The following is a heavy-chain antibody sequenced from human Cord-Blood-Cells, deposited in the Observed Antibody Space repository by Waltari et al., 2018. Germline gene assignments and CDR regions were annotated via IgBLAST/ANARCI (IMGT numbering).Heavy chain of an antibody. Sequence: QVQLQESGPGLVKPSETLSLTCAVSGYSISSGYYWGWIRQPPGKGLEWIGSIYHSGSTYYNPSLKSRVTISVDTSKNQFSLKLSSVTAADTAVYYCARVSLSSGSYYVDYWGQGTLVTVSS. CDR2: IYHSGST. D-gene: IGHD1-26*01. CDR1: GYSISSGYY. J-gene: IGHJ4*02. CDR3: ARVSLSSGSYYVDY. V-gene: IGHV4-38-2*01.